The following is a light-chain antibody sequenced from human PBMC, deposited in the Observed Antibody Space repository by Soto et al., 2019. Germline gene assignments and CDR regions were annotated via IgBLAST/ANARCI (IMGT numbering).Light chain of an antibody. CDR2: EDK. CDR1: SGSIATHY. Sequence: FMLTQPHSVSGSPGKTVTLSCSRSSGSIATHYVQWYQLRPGSAPTTVIYEDKQRPSGVPDRFSGSIDRSSNSASLNISGLKTEDEADYFCQSFDSANLVVFGGGTKLTVL. V-gene: IGLV6-57*04. CDR3: QSFDSANLVV. J-gene: IGLJ2*01.